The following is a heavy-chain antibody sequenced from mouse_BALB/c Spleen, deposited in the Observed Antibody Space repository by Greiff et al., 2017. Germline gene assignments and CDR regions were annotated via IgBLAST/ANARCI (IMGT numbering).Heavy chain of an antibody. V-gene: IGHV5-4*02. D-gene: IGHD4-1*01. Sequence: EVKLVESGGGLVKPGGSLKLSCAASGFTFSDYYMYWVRQTPEKRLEWVATISDGGSYTYYPDSVKGRFTISRDNAKNNLYLQMSSLKSEDTAMYYSARGVQRGTSPFEVWGAGRTVTVSP. CDR3: ARGVQRGTSPFEV. CDR2: ISDGGSYT. CDR1: GFTFSDYY. J-gene: IGHJ1*01.